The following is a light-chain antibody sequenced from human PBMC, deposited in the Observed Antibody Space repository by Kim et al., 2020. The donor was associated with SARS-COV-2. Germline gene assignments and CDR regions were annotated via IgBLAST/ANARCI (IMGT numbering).Light chain of an antibody. CDR3: SSYTSSSTLI. CDR1: SSDVGGYNY. V-gene: IGLV2-14*04. Sequence: GPSITISCTGTSSDVGGYNYVSWYQQHPGKAPKVMIYDVSKRPSGVSNRFSGSKSGNTASLTISGLQAEDEADYYCSSYTSSSTLIFGGGTKLTVL. CDR2: DVS. J-gene: IGLJ2*01.